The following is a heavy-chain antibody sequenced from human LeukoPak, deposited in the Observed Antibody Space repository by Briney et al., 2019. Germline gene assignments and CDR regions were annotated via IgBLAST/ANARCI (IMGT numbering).Heavy chain of an antibody. D-gene: IGHD1-7*01. CDR1: GFIFSSYA. CDR3: ARAGTHDYGDY. J-gene: IGHJ4*02. V-gene: IGHV3-21*01. CDR2: ISSSSSYI. Sequence: GGSLRLSCEASGFIFSSYAMHWVRQAPGKGLEWVSSISSSSSYIYYADSVKGRFTISRDNAKNSLYLQMNSLRAEDTAVYYCARAGTHDYGDYWGQGTLVTVSS.